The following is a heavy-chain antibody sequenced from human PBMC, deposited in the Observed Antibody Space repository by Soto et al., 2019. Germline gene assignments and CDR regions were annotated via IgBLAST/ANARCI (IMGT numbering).Heavy chain of an antibody. CDR3: AYNGYYSCDX. Sequence: PADTLSLTFAVSSGSVSNDNWWGWVRQPPGKRLEWIGEIHHGGSTNYNPSFKIRVTISVDKSKNQFFLKMNSVTAADTAVYYCAYNGYYSCDXWGQGILVTVSX. CDR1: SGSVSNDNW. J-gene: IGHJ4*01. D-gene: IGHD5-12*01. V-gene: IGHV4-4*02. CDR2: IHHGGST.